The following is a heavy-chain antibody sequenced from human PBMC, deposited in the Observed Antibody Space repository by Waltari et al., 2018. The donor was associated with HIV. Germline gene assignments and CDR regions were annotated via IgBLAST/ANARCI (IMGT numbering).Heavy chain of an antibody. D-gene: IGHD3-22*01. J-gene: IGHJ5*02. V-gene: IGHV1-2*02. CDR2: INPKSGGT. Sequence: QVQLVQSGAEVKKPGASVKVSCKASGYTFTGYYMHWVRQAPGQGLEWMGWINPKSGGTNYAQKFQGRVTMTRDTSISTAYMELSRLRSDDTAVYYCASVPFNYYDSSVSWGQGTLVTVSS. CDR1: GYTFTGYY. CDR3: ASVPFNYYDSSVS.